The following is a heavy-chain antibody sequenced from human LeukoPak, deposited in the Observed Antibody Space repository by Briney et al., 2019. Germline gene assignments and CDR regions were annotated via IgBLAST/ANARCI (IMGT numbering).Heavy chain of an antibody. CDR2: IGRSSQYI. J-gene: IGHJ6*03. Sequence: GGSLRLSCTASGFTLSLYSMHWVRQAPGKGLEWVSSIGRSSQYIHYGDSVRGRFTISRDNAKNSLYLDMNSPRAEDTAVYYCARDASNIDFAPYFYYMDVRGKGTTVTVSS. V-gene: IGHV3-21*01. D-gene: IGHD3-3*01. CDR3: ARDASNIDFAPYFYYMDV. CDR1: GFTLSLYS.